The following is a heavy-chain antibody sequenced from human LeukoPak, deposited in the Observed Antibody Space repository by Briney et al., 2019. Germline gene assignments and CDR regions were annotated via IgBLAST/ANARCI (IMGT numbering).Heavy chain of an antibody. Sequence: SVKVSCKASGGTFSSYAISWVRQAPGQGLEWMGGIIPIFGTANYAQKFQGRVTITTDESTSTAYMELSSLRSEDTAVYYCARDEGVPAASFDYWGQGTLVTVSS. CDR3: ARDEGVPAASFDY. D-gene: IGHD2-2*01. V-gene: IGHV1-69*05. CDR2: IIPIFGTA. CDR1: GGTFSSYA. J-gene: IGHJ4*02.